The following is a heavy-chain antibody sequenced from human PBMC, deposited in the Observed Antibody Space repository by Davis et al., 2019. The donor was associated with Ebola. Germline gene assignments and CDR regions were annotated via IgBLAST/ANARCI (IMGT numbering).Heavy chain of an antibody. CDR3: ARDRRLDWYFDL. D-gene: IGHD3-16*01. CDR2: ISAYNGNT. CDR1: GYTFTGYY. Sequence: ASVKVSCKASGYTFTGYYMHWVRQAPGQGLEWMGWISAYNGNTNYAQKLQGRVTMTTDTSTSTAYMELRSLRSDDTAVYYCARDRRLDWYFDLWGRGTLVTVSS. J-gene: IGHJ2*01. V-gene: IGHV1-18*04.